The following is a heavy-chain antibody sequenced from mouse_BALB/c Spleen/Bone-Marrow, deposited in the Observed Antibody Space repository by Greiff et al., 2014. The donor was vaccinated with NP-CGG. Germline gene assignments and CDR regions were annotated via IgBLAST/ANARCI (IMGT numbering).Heavy chain of an antibody. CDR1: GYTFTSYA. CDR2: INPSSGYT. J-gene: IGHJ4*01. V-gene: IGHV1-4*01. CDR3: AYGSYAYAMDY. D-gene: IGHD2-10*02. Sequence: QVQLQQSGPELARPGASVKMSCKASGYTFTSYAMHWVKQRPGQGLEWIGYINPSSGYTNYNQKFKDKATLTADKSSSTAYMQLSSLTSEDSAVYYCAYGSYAYAMDYWGQGTSLTDSS.